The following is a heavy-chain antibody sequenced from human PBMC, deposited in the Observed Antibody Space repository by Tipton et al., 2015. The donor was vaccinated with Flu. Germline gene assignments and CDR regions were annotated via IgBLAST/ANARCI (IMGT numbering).Heavy chain of an antibody. CDR3: ARDGRPYCDTTGCHSPHVFDI. V-gene: IGHV4-4*07. D-gene: IGHD2-2*02. CDR2: THTNGNT. Sequence: TLSLTCTVSGGSISRYYWSWIRQSVGKGPEWIGRTHTNGNTNYNSSFGSRLTMSVDTSKSQFSMTLTSVTVADTAVYFCARDGRPYCDTTGCHSPHVFDIWGQGTMVTVSS. CDR1: GGSISRYY. J-gene: IGHJ3*02.